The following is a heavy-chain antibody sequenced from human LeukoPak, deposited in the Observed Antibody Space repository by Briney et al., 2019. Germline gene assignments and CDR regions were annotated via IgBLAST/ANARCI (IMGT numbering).Heavy chain of an antibody. V-gene: IGHV3-23*01. J-gene: IGHJ4*02. D-gene: IGHD6-19*01. Sequence: GGSLRLSCAASGFTFSNYVMSWVRQAPGRGLEWVSGISGSGDSTYYADSVKGRFTISRDNSKNTLYLQMNSLRVEDTAAYYCAKVRAPSGWFNSDYWGQGTLVTVSS. CDR2: ISGSGDST. CDR3: AKVRAPSGWFNSDY. CDR1: GFTFSNYV.